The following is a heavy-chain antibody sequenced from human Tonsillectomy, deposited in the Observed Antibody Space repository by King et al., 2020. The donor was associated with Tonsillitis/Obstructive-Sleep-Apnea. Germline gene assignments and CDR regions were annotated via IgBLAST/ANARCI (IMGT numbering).Heavy chain of an antibody. J-gene: IGHJ3*02. Sequence: VQLVQSGAEVKKPGASVKVSCKASGYTFTDYTMHWVRQAPGQRLECMGWINAANGNTKYSQKFQGRVTITRDKSASTAYMELSSLRSEDTAVYYCARDSPTYLGFDIGGQGTMVTVSS. CDR2: INAANGNT. CDR1: GYTFTDYT. D-gene: IGHD2-2*01. V-gene: IGHV1-3*01. CDR3: ARDSPTYLGFDI.